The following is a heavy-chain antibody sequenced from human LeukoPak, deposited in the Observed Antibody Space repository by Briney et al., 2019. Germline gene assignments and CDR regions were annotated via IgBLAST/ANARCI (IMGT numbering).Heavy chain of an antibody. V-gene: IGHV3-74*01. Sequence: PGGSLRLSCAASGFTFSSYWMHWVRHAPGKGLVWVSRINSDGSSISYADSVKGRFTISRDNAKNTLYLQMNSLRAEDTALYYCASGRYQLDYWGQGTLVTVSS. D-gene: IGHD1-26*01. CDR1: GFTFSSYW. CDR2: INSDGSSI. CDR3: ASGRYQLDY. J-gene: IGHJ4*02.